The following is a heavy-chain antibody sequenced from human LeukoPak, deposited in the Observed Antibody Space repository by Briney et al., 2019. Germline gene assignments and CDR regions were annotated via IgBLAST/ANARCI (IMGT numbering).Heavy chain of an antibody. V-gene: IGHV1-69*05. CDR3: ATYVDTAMGLIDY. CDR1: GGTFSSYA. D-gene: IGHD5-18*01. CDR2: IIPIFGTA. Sequence: ASVKVSCKASGGTFSSYAISWVRQAPGQGLEWMGGIIPIFGTANYAQKFQGRVTITTDESTSTAYTELSSLRSEDTAVYYCATYVDTAMGLIDYWGQGTLVTVSS. J-gene: IGHJ4*02.